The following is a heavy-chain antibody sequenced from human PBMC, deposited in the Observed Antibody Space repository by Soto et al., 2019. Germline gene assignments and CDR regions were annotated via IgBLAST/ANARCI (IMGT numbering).Heavy chain of an antibody. V-gene: IGHV3-30*18. J-gene: IGHJ4*02. CDR1: GVTFSTYG. CDR3: AKDHLLTTVTTVGV. D-gene: IGHD4-17*01. Sequence: GGSLRLSCAASGVTFSTYGMHWVRQAPGKGLEWVAVISYHGNDKYYAESVKGRFTISRDNFKNTLYLQMDSLRPEDTAVYYCAKDHLLTTVTTVGVWGQGALVTVSS. CDR2: ISYHGNDK.